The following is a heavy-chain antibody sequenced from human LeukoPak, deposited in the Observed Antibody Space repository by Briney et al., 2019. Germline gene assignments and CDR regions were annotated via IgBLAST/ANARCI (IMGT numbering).Heavy chain of an antibody. V-gene: IGHV3-11*05. Sequence: GGSLRLSCAASGFTVSSNYMSWVRQAPGKGLEWVSYISTSGSYTNYADSVKGRFTISRDNAKNSLYLQMNTLRAEDTAVYYCARDGSAASDYWGQGTLVTVSS. CDR1: GFTVSSNY. J-gene: IGHJ4*02. CDR3: ARDGSAASDY. D-gene: IGHD6-13*01. CDR2: ISTSGSYT.